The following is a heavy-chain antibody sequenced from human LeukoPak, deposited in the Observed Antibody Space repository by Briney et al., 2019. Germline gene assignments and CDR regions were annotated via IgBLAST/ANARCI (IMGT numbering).Heavy chain of an antibody. J-gene: IGHJ4*02. CDR2: LASDESNK. D-gene: IGHD3-16*01. V-gene: IGHV3-74*01. CDR1: GLTISDSW. Sequence: PGGSLRLSCAASGLTISDSWMHWVRQAPGKGLMWVSRLASDESNKIYADSVKGRFTISRDNAKNTLYLQMNSLRVEDTGIHYCARDAGWGRLDSWGQGALVTVSS. CDR3: ARDAGWGRLDS.